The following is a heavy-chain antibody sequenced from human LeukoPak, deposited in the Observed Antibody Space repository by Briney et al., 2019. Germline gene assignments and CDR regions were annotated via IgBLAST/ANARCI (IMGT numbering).Heavy chain of an antibody. Sequence: SETLSLTCAVYGGSFSGYYWSWIRQPPGKGLEWIGEINHSGSTNYNPSLKSRVTISVDTSKNQFSLKLSSVTAADTAVYYCARQVQLEPFDYWGQGTLVTVSS. CDR1: GGSFSGYY. V-gene: IGHV4-34*01. CDR2: INHSGST. CDR3: ARQVQLEPFDY. D-gene: IGHD1-1*01. J-gene: IGHJ4*02.